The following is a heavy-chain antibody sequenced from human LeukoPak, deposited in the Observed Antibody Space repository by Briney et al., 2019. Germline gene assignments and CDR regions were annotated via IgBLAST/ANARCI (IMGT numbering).Heavy chain of an antibody. Sequence: PSETLSLTFTVSGGSISSYYWSWIRQPPGKGLEWIGYIYYSGSTNYNPSLKSRVTISVDTSKNQFSLKLSSVTAADTAVYYCASNPVGATRTDAFDIWGQGTMVTVSS. J-gene: IGHJ3*02. CDR1: GGSISSYY. D-gene: IGHD1-26*01. V-gene: IGHV4-59*01. CDR3: ASNPVGATRTDAFDI. CDR2: IYYSGST.